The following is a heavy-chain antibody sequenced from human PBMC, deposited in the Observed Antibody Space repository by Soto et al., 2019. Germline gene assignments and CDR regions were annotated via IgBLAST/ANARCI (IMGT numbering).Heavy chain of an antibody. J-gene: IGHJ6*02. Sequence: GGSLRLSCAASGFTFSSYDMHWVRQATGKGLEWVSAIGTAGDTYYPGSVKGRFTISRENAKNSLYLQMNSLRAGDTAVYYCARGNPTASYGMDVWGQGTTVTVSS. CDR3: ARGNPTASYGMDV. CDR2: IGTAGDT. V-gene: IGHV3-13*04. CDR1: GFTFSSYD. D-gene: IGHD1-1*01.